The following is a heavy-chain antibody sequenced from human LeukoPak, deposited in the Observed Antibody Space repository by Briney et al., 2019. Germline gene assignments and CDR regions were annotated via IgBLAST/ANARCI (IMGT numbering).Heavy chain of an antibody. CDR1: GFTFSSCA. V-gene: IGHV3-30-3*01. CDR3: ATSGTEEIFDY. J-gene: IGHJ4*02. CDR2: ISYDGSNK. D-gene: IGHD3-3*01. Sequence: GGSLRLSCAASGFTFSSCAMHWVRQAPGKGLEWVAVISYDGSNKYYADSVKGRFTISRDNSKNTLYLQMNSLRAEDTAVYYCATSGTEEIFDYWGQGTLVTVSS.